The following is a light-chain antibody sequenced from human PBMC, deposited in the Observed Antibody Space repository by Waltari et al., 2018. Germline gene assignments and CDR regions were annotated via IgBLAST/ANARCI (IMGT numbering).Light chain of an antibody. V-gene: IGKV3-20*01. Sequence: EIALAQSPGTLSLSPGERATLSCRASQGVSSSDLAWYQQKPGQAPRLLIYGASSRATGIPDRFSGSGSGTDFSLTISRLEPEDFGLYYCQQYAGSRPTFGGGTKVEIK. CDR3: QQYAGSRPT. CDR2: GAS. CDR1: QGVSSSD. J-gene: IGKJ4*01.